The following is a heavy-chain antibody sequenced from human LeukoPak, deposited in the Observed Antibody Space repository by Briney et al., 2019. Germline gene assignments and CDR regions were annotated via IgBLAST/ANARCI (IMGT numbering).Heavy chain of an antibody. Sequence: PGGSLRLSCAASGFTFSSYWMHWVRQAPGKGLVWVSRINSDGSSTSYADSVKGRFTISRDNAKNTLYLQMNSLRAEDTAVYYCAKSPITFGGVIAESDAFDIWGQGTMVTVSS. D-gene: IGHD3-16*02. CDR2: INSDGSST. J-gene: IGHJ3*02. V-gene: IGHV3-74*01. CDR3: AKSPITFGGVIAESDAFDI. CDR1: GFTFSSYW.